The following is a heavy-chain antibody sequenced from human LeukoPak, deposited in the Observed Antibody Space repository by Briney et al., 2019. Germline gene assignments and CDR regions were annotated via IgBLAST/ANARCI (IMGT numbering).Heavy chain of an antibody. J-gene: IGHJ4*02. CDR1: GFTFSTYS. V-gene: IGHV3-21*01. CDR3: ARAPAHYYDSSDHYYVGESYFDY. Sequence: GGSLRLSCSASGFTFSTYSMNWVRQAPGKGLEWVSSISSSSRYIYYADSVKGRFTISRDNAKNSLYLQMNSLRAEDTAVYYCARAPAHYYDSSDHYYVGESYFDYWGQGTLVTVPS. D-gene: IGHD3-22*01. CDR2: ISSSSRYI.